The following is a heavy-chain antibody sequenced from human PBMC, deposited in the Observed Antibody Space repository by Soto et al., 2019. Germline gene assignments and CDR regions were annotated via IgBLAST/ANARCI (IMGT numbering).Heavy chain of an antibody. CDR1: GYTFYSYG. V-gene: IGHV1-18*01. J-gene: IGHJ5*02. D-gene: IGHD2-8*01. CDR2: VSAYTGDT. Sequence: QVQLVQSGGEVKKPGASVRLSCKASGYTFYSYGIDWVRQAPGPGLEWVGWVSAYTGDTKYSQKFQDRVTMTTDTSASTAYMELRSLTYDDTAVYYCAREVYIREVWFDPWGQGTRVNVS. CDR3: AREVYIREVWFDP.